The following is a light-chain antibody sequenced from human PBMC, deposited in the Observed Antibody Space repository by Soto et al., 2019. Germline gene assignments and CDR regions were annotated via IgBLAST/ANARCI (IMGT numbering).Light chain of an antibody. CDR1: SSDVGSYNL. J-gene: IGLJ1*01. V-gene: IGLV2-23*01. CDR2: EGS. Sequence: QSVLTQPASVSGSPGQSITISCTGTSSDVGSYNLVSWYQQHPGIAPKLMIYEGSKRPSGVPNRFSGSKAGNTAALTISGLQAEDEADYYCCSYAGSSIFYVFGTGTKVTVL. CDR3: CSYAGSSIFYV.